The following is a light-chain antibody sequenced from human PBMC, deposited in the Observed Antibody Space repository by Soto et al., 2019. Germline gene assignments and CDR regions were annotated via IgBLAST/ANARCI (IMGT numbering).Light chain of an antibody. V-gene: IGKV3-20*01. CDR2: GAS. Sequence: EIVLTQSPGTLSLSPGERATLSCRASHSVSSSYLAWYQQKPGQAPRLLLYGASSRATGIPDRFSGSGSGTDFTLTISRLEPEDFAVYYCQQYGSSSLTFGGGTKVEIK. CDR3: QQYGSSSLT. CDR1: HSVSSSY. J-gene: IGKJ4*01.